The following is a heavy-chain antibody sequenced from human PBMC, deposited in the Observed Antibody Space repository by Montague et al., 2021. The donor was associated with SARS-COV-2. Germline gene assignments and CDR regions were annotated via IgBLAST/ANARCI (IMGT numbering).Heavy chain of an antibody. Sequence: SLRLSCAASGFTFSSYGMHWVRQAPGKGLEWVAIIWYDGSKNYYADSVKGRFTISRDNSKNVLYLQMNSLRAEDTALYYRAKDSYYYGLGYGMDVWGQGTTVTVSS. V-gene: IGHV3-33*06. CDR1: GFTFSSYG. CDR2: IWYDGSKN. J-gene: IGHJ6*02. D-gene: IGHD3-10*01. CDR3: AKDSYYYGLGYGMDV.